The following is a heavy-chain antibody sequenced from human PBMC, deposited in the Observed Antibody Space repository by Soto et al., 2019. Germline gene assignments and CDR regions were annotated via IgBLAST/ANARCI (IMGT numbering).Heavy chain of an antibody. Sequence: SETLSLTCTVSGDSISRDYWSWIRQPAGKGLEWLGRVYVRGETNYNPSLKSRLTMSLDTSKSQFSLKVRSVTAADTAMYYCARRLFSSTWPSYFDYWGQGTLVTVSS. CDR1: GDSISRDY. CDR2: VYVRGET. V-gene: IGHV4-4*07. D-gene: IGHD6-13*01. CDR3: ARRLFSSTWPSYFDY. J-gene: IGHJ4*02.